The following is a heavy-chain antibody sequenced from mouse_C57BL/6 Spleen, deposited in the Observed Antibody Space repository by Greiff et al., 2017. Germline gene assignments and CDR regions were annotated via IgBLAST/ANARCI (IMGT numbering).Heavy chain of an antibody. D-gene: IGHD2-4*01. V-gene: IGHV8-12*01. CDR3: ARAYYDYDGDWYFDV. J-gene: IGHJ1*03. Sequence: QVQLKESGPGILQSSQTLSLTCSFSGFSLSTSGMGVSWIRQPSGKGLEWLAHIYWDDDKRYNPSLKSRLTISKDTSRNQVFLKITSVDTADTATYYCARAYYDYDGDWYFDVWGTGTTVTVSS. CDR1: GFSLSTSGMG. CDR2: IYWDDDK.